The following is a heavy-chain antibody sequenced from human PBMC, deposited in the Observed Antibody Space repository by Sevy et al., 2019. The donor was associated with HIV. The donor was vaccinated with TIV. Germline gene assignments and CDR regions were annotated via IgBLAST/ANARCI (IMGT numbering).Heavy chain of an antibody. D-gene: IGHD1-26*01. CDR1: GFTFSSYV. Sequence: GGSLRLSCAASGFTFSSYVMHWVRQAPGKGLEWVGFIWHDGSQKYYADSVRGRFTFSRDNSKNTLFLQVSSLRAEDTAVYYCARGRVGATTSYYFDYWGQGTLVTVSS. CDR3: ARGRVGATTSYYFDY. CDR2: IWHDGSQK. V-gene: IGHV3-33*01. J-gene: IGHJ4*02.